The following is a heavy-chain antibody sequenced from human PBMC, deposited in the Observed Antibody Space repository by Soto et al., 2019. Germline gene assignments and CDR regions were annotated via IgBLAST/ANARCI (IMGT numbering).Heavy chain of an antibody. CDR2: IYYSGST. D-gene: IGHD3-10*01. J-gene: IGHJ6*02. CDR1: GGSISSSSYY. Sequence: SETLSLTCTVSGGSISSSSYYWGWIRQPPGKGLEWIGSIYYSGSTYYNPSLKSRVTISVDTSKNQFSLKLSSVTAADTAVYYCASYYYGSGSYYYYGMDVWGQGTTVTVS. V-gene: IGHV4-39*01. CDR3: ASYYYGSGSYYYYGMDV.